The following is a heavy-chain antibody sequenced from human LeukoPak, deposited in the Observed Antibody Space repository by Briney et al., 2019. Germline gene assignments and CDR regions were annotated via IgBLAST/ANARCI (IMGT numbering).Heavy chain of an antibody. CDR3: AGDSGNDILTGYYDY. D-gene: IGHD3-9*01. J-gene: IGHJ4*02. V-gene: IGHV4-4*02. CDR2: IYHSGST. CDR1: GGSISSSNW. Sequence: SEALSLTCAVSGGSISSSNWWSWVRQPPGKGLEWIGEIYHSGSTNYNPSLKSRATISVDKSKNQFSLKLSSVTAADTAVYYCAGDSGNDILTGYYDYWGQGTLVTVSS.